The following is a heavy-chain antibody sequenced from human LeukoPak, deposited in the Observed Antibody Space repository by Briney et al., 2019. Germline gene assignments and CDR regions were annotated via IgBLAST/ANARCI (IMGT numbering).Heavy chain of an antibody. CDR3: VRGWSAGSCFSGYDS. D-gene: IGHD2-15*01. V-gene: IGHV3-74*01. CDR2: INTDGSTT. Sequence: GGSLTLSCAASGFTFSGYWMHWVRQAPGKGLVWVSRINTDGSTTNYADSLRGRFTTSRDNAKNTLYLQMNSLSAEDTAVYYCVRGWSAGSCFSGYDSWGQGTLVTVSS. CDR1: GFTFSGYW. J-gene: IGHJ4*02.